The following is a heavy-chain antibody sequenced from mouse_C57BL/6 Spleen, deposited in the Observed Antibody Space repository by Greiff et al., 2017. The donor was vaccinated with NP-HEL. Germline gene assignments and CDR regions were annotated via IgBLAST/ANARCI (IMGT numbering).Heavy chain of an antibody. V-gene: IGHV1-19*01. J-gene: IGHJ4*01. D-gene: IGHD2-5*01. CDR2: INPYNGGT. CDR3: LYSNYSYAMDY. Sequence: EVKLQQSGPVLVKPGASVKMSCKASGYTFTDYYMNWVKQSHGKSLEWIGVINPYNGGTSYNQKFKGKATLTVDKSSSTAYMELNSLTSEDSAVYYCLYSNYSYAMDYWGQGTSVTVSS. CDR1: GYTFTDYY.